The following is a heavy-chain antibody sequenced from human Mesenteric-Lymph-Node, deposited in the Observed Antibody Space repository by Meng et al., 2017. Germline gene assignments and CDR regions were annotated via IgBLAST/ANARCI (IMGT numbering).Heavy chain of an antibody. CDR3: ARVTARGDGFDP. D-gene: IGHD2-21*02. CDR2: MSYSGST. Sequence: SETLSLTCTVSGGSIRSSSEYWGWIRQPPGKGLEWIGTRSMSYSGSTFYNPSLESRVTISVDTSENQFSLKLSSVTVEDTAVYYCARVTARGDGFDPWGPGTLVTVSS. V-gene: IGHV4-39*07. J-gene: IGHJ5*02. CDR1: GGSIRSSSEY.